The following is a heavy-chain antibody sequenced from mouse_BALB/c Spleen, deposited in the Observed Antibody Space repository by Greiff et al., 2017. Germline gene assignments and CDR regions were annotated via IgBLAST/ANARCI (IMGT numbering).Heavy chain of an antibody. V-gene: IGHV1S81*02. Sequence: QVQLQQSGAELVKPGASVKLSCKASGYTFTSYYMYWVKQRPGQGLEWIGEINPSNGGTNFNEKFKSKATLTVDKSSSTAYMQLSSLTSEDSAVYYCTRMGLYGNYAMDYWGQGTSVTVSS. CDR2: INPSNGGT. CDR3: TRMGLYGNYAMDY. J-gene: IGHJ4*01. CDR1: GYTFTSYY. D-gene: IGHD1-2*01.